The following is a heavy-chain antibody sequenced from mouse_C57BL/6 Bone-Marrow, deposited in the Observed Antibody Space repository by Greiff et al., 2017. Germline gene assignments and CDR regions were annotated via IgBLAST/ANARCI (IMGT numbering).Heavy chain of an antibody. Sequence: EVQVVESGAELVRPGASVKLSCTASGFNIKDDYIHWVKQRPEQGLEWIGWIDPEIGDTEYASKFQGKATITSDTSSNTAYLQLSSLTSEDTAVYYCSSFDVNYFDFWGQGTPLTVAS. D-gene: IGHD2-3*01. V-gene: IGHV14-4*01. CDR3: SSFDVNYFDF. CDR1: GFNIKDDY. J-gene: IGHJ2*01. CDR2: IDPEIGDT.